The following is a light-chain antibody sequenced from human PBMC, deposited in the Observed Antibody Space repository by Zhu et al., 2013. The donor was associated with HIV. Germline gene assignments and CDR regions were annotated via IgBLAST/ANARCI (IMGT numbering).Light chain of an antibody. Sequence: QSVLTQPPSASGTPGQRVTISCSGISSNIGSNAVDWYQQFPGTAPKLLIYSNNQRPSGVPDRLSGSKSGTSASLAISGLQSEDEADYYCAAWDDSLNGYVFGTGTKVTVL. CDR2: SNN. CDR1: SSNIGSNA. V-gene: IGLV1-44*01. CDR3: AAWDDSLNGYV. J-gene: IGLJ1*01.